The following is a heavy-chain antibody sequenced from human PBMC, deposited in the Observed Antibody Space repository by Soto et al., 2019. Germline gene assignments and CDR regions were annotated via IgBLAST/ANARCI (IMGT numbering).Heavy chain of an antibody. V-gene: IGHV1-69*01. CDR3: ARARAVAGLYHGMDV. J-gene: IGHJ6*02. Sequence: QVQLVQSGAEVRKPGSSVKVSCKASGGTFSRYPISWVRQAPGQGLEWMGGNLPMFGTANHAQKFQGRVNITADESTSTAYMELSSLRSEDTAMYFCARARAVAGLYHGMDVWGQGTTVIVSS. D-gene: IGHD6-19*01. CDR1: GGTFSRYP. CDR2: NLPMFGTA.